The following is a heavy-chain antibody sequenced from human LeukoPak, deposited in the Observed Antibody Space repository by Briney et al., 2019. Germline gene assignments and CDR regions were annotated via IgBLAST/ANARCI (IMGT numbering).Heavy chain of an antibody. D-gene: IGHD5-18*01. CDR1: GVTFSDYY. CDR2: ISSCGSTI. V-gene: IGHV3-11*01. Sequence: GGSLRLSCAASGVTFSDYYMSWVRQGPGKGLGWVSYISSCGSTIYYADSVKGRFTISRDNAKNSLYLQMNSLRAEDTAVYYCARDSYGPLDYWGQGTLVTVSS. J-gene: IGHJ4*02. CDR3: ARDSYGPLDY.